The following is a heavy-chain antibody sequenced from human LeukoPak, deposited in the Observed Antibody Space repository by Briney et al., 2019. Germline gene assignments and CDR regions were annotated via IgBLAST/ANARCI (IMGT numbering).Heavy chain of an antibody. V-gene: IGHV3-30-3*01. J-gene: IGHJ4*02. CDR2: ISYDGSNK. CDR3: ARDAIRGYSYGYGDY. Sequence: GGSLRLSCAASGFTFSSYAMHWVRQAPGKGLEWVAVISYDGSNKYYADSVKGRFTISRDNSKNTLYLQMNSLRAEDTAVYYCARDAIRGYSYGYGDYWGQGTLVTVSS. CDR1: GFTFSSYA. D-gene: IGHD5-18*01.